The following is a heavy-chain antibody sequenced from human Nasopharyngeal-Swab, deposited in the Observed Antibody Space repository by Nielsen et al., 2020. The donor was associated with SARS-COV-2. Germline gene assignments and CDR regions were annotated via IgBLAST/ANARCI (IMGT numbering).Heavy chain of an antibody. V-gene: IGHV3-30*18. CDR1: GFTFSSYG. J-gene: IGHJ6*02. CDR3: AKGPGVLWFGELFSYGMDF. Sequence: GESLKISCAASGFTFSSYGMHWVRKAPGKGLEWVAVISYDGSNKYYADSVKGRFTISRDNSKNTLYLQMNSLRAEDTAVYYCAKGPGVLWFGELFSYGMDFWGQGTPVTVSS. CDR2: ISYDGSNK. D-gene: IGHD3-10*01.